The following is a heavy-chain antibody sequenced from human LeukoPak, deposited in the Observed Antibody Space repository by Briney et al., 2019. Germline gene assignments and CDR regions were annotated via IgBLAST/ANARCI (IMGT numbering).Heavy chain of an antibody. Sequence: GGSLRLSCAASGFTFSSYWMHWVRQAPGKGLEWLGFTRSTIYGGTTDYAASVKGRFTISRDDSKSIAYLQMNSLKTEDTAMYYCTRDYPASFDVWGQGTLVTVSS. CDR1: GFTFSSYW. V-gene: IGHV3-49*04. CDR3: TRDYPASFDV. J-gene: IGHJ3*01. CDR2: TRSTIYGGTT.